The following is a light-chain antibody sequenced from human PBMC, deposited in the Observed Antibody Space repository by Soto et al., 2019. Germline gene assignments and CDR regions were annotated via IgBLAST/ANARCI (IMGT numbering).Light chain of an antibody. CDR2: GVS. Sequence: EIVLTQSPGILSLSPGERATLSYRASQSVSSSYLAWFQQKPGQAPRLLIYGVSSRATGIPDRFSGSGSGTDFTLTISRLEPEDFAVYYCQQYGSSPRTFGQGTKVEIK. J-gene: IGKJ1*01. CDR3: QQYGSSPRT. CDR1: QSVSSSY. V-gene: IGKV3-20*01.